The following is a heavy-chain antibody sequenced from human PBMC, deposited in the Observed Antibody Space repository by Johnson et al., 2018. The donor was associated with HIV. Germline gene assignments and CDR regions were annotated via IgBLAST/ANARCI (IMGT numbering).Heavy chain of an antibody. D-gene: IGHD3-22*01. V-gene: IGHV3-23*04. J-gene: IGHJ3*02. CDR1: GFSFDAYG. CDR3: ARGGRYYDPGAFDI. CDR2: ISGSGGST. Sequence: VQLVESGGGVVQPGRSLRLSCAASGFSFDAYGMHWVRQPPGKGLEWVAAISGSGGSTYYADSVKGRFTISRDNSRNTLYLQMNSLRAEDTAVYYCARGGRYYDPGAFDIWGQGAMVTVSS.